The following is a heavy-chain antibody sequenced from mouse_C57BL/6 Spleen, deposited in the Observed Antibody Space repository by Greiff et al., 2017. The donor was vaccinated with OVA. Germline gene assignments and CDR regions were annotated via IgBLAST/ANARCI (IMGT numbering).Heavy chain of an antibody. D-gene: IGHD2-2*01. CDR1: GYSFTGYY. CDR2: INPSTGGT. J-gene: IGHJ1*03. Sequence: VQLQQSGPELVKPGASVKISCKASGYSFTGYYMNWVKQSPEKSLEWIGEINPSTGGTTYNQKFKAKATLTVDKSSSTAYMQLKSLTSEDSAVYYCARAEVNYGYFDVWGTGTTVTVSS. V-gene: IGHV1-42*01. CDR3: ARAEVNYGYFDV.